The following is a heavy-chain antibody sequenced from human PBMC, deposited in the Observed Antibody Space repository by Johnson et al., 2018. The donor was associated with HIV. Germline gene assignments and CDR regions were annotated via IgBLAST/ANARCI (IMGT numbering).Heavy chain of an antibody. D-gene: IGHD6-19*01. Sequence: QMLLVESGGGVVQPGRSLRLSCAASGLTFSSYGMHWVRQAPGKGLEWVAVISNDGSNKYYADSVKGRFTISRDNSKNTLYLQMNSLRAEETAVYYCARELGSGWGETADAFDIWGQGTMVTVSS. J-gene: IGHJ3*02. CDR1: GLTFSSYG. V-gene: IGHV3-30*19. CDR3: ARELGSGWGETADAFDI. CDR2: ISNDGSNK.